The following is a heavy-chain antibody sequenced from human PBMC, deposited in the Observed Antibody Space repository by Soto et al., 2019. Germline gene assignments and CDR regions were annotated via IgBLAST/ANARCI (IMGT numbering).Heavy chain of an antibody. CDR1: GYTFTSYG. J-gene: IGHJ4*02. Sequence: QVQLVQSGAEVKKPGASVKVSCKASGYTFTSYGISWVRQAPGQGLEWMGWISAHNGNTNFAQNLQGRITMTTDTSASTAYMELRSLRSDDTAVYYCARDNFHSYGGTYKNFDYWGQGTLVTVSS. V-gene: IGHV1-18*04. CDR2: ISAHNGNT. CDR3: ARDNFHSYGGTYKNFDY. D-gene: IGHD2-21*01.